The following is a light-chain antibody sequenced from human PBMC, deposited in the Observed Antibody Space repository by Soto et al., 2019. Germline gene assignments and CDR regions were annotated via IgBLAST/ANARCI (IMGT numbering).Light chain of an antibody. CDR2: AAS. V-gene: IGKV1-27*01. CDR3: QKYDSAPSLT. Sequence: DIQMTQSPSSLSASVGDRVTVTSRASQDIDSYLAWYQQKPGKVPKLLIFAASTLQPGVPSRFSGSGSGTHFTLTISSLQPEDVATYYCQKYDSAPSLTFGGGTKVEIK. CDR1: QDIDSY. J-gene: IGKJ4*01.